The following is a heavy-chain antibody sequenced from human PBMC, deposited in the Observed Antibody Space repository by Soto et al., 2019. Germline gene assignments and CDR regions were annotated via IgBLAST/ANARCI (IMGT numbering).Heavy chain of an antibody. D-gene: IGHD1-7*01. V-gene: IGHV5-51*01. CDR2: IYPGDSDT. J-gene: IGHJ6*02. CDR3: ARHRLELRTYYYSGMDV. CDR1: GYSFTSYW. Sequence: GESLKISCKGSGYSFTSYWIGWVRQMPGKGLEWMGIIYPGDSDTRYSPSFQGQVTISADKSISTAYLQWSSLKASDTAMYYCARHRLELRTYYYSGMDVWGQGTTVTVSS.